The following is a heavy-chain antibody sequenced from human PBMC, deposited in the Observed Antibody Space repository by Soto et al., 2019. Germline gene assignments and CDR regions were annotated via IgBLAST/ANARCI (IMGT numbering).Heavy chain of an antibody. CDR3: ARVEYSSSWSYLGDAFDI. Sequence: ASVKASCKASGYTFTSYGISWVRQAPGQGLEWMGWISAYNGNTNYAQKLQGRVTMTTDTSTSTAYMELRSLRSDDTAVYYCARVEYSSSWSYLGDAFDIWGQGTMVTVSS. V-gene: IGHV1-18*04. D-gene: IGHD6-13*01. CDR1: GYTFTSYG. CDR2: ISAYNGNT. J-gene: IGHJ3*02.